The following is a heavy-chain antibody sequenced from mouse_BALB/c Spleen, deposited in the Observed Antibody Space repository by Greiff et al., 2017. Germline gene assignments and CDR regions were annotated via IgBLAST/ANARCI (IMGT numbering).Heavy chain of an antibody. J-gene: IGHJ2*01. D-gene: IGHD2-14*01. CDR1: GYSITSDYA. CDR2: ISYSGST. CDR3: ARLGVVRRYYFDY. Sequence: EVKLQESGPGLVKPSQSLSLTCTVTGYSITSDYAWNWIRQFPGNKLEWMGYISYSGSTSYNPSLKSRISITRDTSKNQFFLQLNSVTTEDTATYYCARLGVVRRYYFDYWGQGTTLTVSS. V-gene: IGHV3-2*02.